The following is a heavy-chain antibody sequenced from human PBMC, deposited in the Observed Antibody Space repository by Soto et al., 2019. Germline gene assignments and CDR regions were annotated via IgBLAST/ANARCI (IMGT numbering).Heavy chain of an antibody. Sequence: EVQLLESGGGLVQPGGSLRLSCAASGFSFSNYAMTWVRQAPGKGLEWVSAISGSGASTYFADSVKGRFTISRDNSKNTLYLQMSSLRAEDTARYFCAKVQGPTSYGSGSNWGLGTLVTVSS. CDR2: ISGSGAST. V-gene: IGHV3-23*01. D-gene: IGHD3-10*01. J-gene: IGHJ4*02. CDR3: AKVQGPTSYGSGSN. CDR1: GFSFSNYA.